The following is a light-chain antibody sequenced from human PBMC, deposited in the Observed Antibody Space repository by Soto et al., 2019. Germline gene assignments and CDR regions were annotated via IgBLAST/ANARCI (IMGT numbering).Light chain of an antibody. CDR2: GNT. V-gene: IGLV1-40*01. CDR3: QSYDDSLSVHYV. CDR1: SSNIXSTYD. Sequence: QSVLTQPPSVSGAXXXRVTXXCTGSSSNIXSTYDVQWYQQLPGTAPKLLIHGNTDRPSGVPDRFSGSKSGTSASLAITGLQADDEADYYCQSYDDSLSVHYVFGTGTKLTVL. J-gene: IGLJ1*01.